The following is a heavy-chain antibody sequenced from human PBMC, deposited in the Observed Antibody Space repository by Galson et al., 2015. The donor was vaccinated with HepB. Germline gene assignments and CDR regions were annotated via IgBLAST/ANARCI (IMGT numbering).Heavy chain of an antibody. CDR1: GFTFGDYA. CDR2: IRSKAYGGTT. V-gene: IGHV3-49*03. Sequence: SLRLSCAASGFTFGDYAMSWFRQAPGKGLEWVGFIRSKAYGGTTEYAASVKGRFTISRDDSKSIAYLQMNSLKTEDTAVYYCTRGSSTAYSSSWYARPKYYFDYWGQGTLVTVSS. CDR3: TRGSSTAYSSSWYARPKYYFDY. D-gene: IGHD6-13*01. J-gene: IGHJ4*02.